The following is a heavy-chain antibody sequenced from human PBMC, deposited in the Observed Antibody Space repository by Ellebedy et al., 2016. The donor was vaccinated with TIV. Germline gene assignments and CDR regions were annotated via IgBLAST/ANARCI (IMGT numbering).Heavy chain of an antibody. Sequence: PGGSLRLSCAASGFTFSSYGRHWVRQAPGKGLEWVAVIWYDGSNKYYADSVKGRFTISRDNSKNTLYLQMNSLRAEDTAVYYCARDGSWGTVTTFLAYWGQGTLVTVSS. CDR3: ARDGSWGTVTTFLAY. V-gene: IGHV3-33*01. CDR1: GFTFSSYG. CDR2: IWYDGSNK. D-gene: IGHD4-17*01. J-gene: IGHJ4*02.